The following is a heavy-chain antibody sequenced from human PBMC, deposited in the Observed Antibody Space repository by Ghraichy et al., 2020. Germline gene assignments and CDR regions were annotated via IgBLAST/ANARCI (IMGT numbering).Heavy chain of an antibody. CDR3: ARWKVLRVFDI. J-gene: IGHJ3*02. CDR2: IYYSGST. D-gene: IGHD1-1*01. V-gene: IGHV4-59*01. CDR1: GGSISSFY. Sequence: SQTLSLTCTVSGGSISSFYWSWIRQPPGKGLEWIGYIYYSGSTNYNPSLKSRVTISVDTFKNQFSLKLSSVTAADTAVYYCARWKVLRVFDIWGQGTMVTVSS.